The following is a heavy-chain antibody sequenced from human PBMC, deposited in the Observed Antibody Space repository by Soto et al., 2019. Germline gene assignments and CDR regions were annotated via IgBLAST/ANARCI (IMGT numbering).Heavy chain of an antibody. J-gene: IGHJ4*02. Sequence: SETLSLTCTVSGGSISSYYWSWIRQPPGKGLEWIACIYYTGITNYNPSLQSRVTVSVDTSNNQFSLKLNSVTAADTAMYYCTRRWYCATTSCQKYFDYWGQGTMVTVSS. V-gene: IGHV4-59*08. CDR3: TRRWYCATTSCQKYFDY. D-gene: IGHD2-2*01. CDR2: IYYTGIT. CDR1: GGSISSYY.